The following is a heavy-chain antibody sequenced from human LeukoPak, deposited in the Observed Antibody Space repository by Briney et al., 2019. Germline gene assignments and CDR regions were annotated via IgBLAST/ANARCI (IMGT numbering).Heavy chain of an antibody. CDR3: ARGGYYGSGSYND. CDR2: IYYSGST. D-gene: IGHD3-10*01. CDR1: GGSISSYY. Sequence: PSETLSLTCTVSGGSISSYYWSWIRQPPGKGLEWIGYIYYSGSTNYNPSLKSRVTISVDTSKNQFSLKLSSVTAADTAVYYCARGGYYGSGSYNDWGQGTLVTVSS. V-gene: IGHV4-59*01. J-gene: IGHJ4*02.